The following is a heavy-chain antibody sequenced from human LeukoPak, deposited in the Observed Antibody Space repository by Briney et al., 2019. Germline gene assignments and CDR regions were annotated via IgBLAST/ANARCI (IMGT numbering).Heavy chain of an antibody. CDR1: GYSFTSYW. CDR2: VYPGDSDT. D-gene: IGHD2-8*02. V-gene: IGHV5-51*01. CDR3: ARCSTAWPLDY. J-gene: IGHJ4*02. Sequence: GESLKISCKGSGYSFTSYWIGWVRQMPGKGPEWMGIVYPGDSDTRHSPSFQGQVTISADKSISTAYLQWSSLKASDTAIYYCARCSTAWPLDYWGQGTLVTVSS.